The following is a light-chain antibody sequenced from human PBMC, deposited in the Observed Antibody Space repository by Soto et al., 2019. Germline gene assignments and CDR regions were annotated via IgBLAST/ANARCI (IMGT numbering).Light chain of an antibody. CDR3: QQYNDWPPYT. CDR2: HSS. V-gene: IGKV3-15*01. CDR1: QSVSSN. J-gene: IGKJ2*01. Sequence: EIVMTQSPATLSVSPGERATLSCRASQSVSSNLAWYQQKPGQAPRLLIYHSSTRATGVPARFSGSGSGTELTLTISSLQSEDFAVDYCQQYNDWPPYTFGLRTKLEI.